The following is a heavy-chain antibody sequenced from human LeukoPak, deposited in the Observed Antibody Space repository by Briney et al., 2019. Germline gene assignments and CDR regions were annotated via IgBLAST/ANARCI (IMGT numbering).Heavy chain of an antibody. CDR2: INHSGST. Sequence: SETLSLTCAVYGGPFSGYYWSWIRQPPGKGLEWIGEINHSGSTNYNPPLKSRVTISVDTSENQFSLKLSSVTAADTAVYYCASQQWLVAIFDYWGQGTLVTVSS. V-gene: IGHV4-34*01. CDR1: GGPFSGYY. D-gene: IGHD6-19*01. CDR3: ASQQWLVAIFDY. J-gene: IGHJ4*02.